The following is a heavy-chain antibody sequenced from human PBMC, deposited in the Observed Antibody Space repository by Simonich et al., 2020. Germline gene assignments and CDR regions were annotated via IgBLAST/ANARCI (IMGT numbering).Heavy chain of an antibody. J-gene: IGHJ4*02. Sequence: GGGLVKPGGSLRLSCAASGFTFSSYSMNWVRQAPGKGLECVSSISSSSSYIYYAAAVKGRFTISRDNAKNSLYLQMNSLRAEDTAVYYCARDTSYYGSGSYYLDYWGQRTLVTVS. CDR2: ISSSSSYI. V-gene: IGHV3-21*01. CDR1: GFTFSSYS. CDR3: ARDTSYYGSGSYYLDY. D-gene: IGHD3-10*01.